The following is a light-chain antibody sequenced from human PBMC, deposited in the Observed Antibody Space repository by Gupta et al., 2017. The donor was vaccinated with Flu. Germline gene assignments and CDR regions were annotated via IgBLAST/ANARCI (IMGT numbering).Light chain of an antibody. J-gene: IGLJ2*01. CDR2: DTN. CDR1: TGAVTSSHY. CDR3: LLSYSGARV. V-gene: IGLV7-46*01. Sequence: AVVTQETSLTVSPGGTVTLTCGSSTGAVTSSHYPYWFQQKPGQAPRTLIYDTNNKHSWTPARFSGSLFGGRAALTLSGAQPEDEAEYYCLLSYSGARVFGGGTKLTVL.